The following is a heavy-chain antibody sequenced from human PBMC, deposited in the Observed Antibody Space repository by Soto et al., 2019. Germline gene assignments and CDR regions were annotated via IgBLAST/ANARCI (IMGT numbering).Heavy chain of an antibody. J-gene: IGHJ4*02. CDR2: TYYRSKWYN. Sequence: SRTLSLTCAMSGDSVSSNSAAWNWIRQSPWRGLEWLGRTYYRSKWYNDYAVSVKSRITINPDTSKNQFSLQLNSVTPEDTAVYYCARDRATIFGVVIVDYWGQGTLVTVSS. V-gene: IGHV6-1*01. CDR1: GDSVSSNSAA. D-gene: IGHD3-3*01. CDR3: ARDRATIFGVVIVDY.